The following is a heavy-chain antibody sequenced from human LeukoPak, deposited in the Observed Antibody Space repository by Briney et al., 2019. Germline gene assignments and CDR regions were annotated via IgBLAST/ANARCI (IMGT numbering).Heavy chain of an antibody. Sequence: VASVKVSCKASGYTFIDYYIHWVRQAPGHGPEWMGWMNPKSGRTNYAEKFQGRVTLTRNTSISTAYMELSSLRSEDTAVYYCARWGETKGIAAAPLDYWGQGTLVTVSS. CDR2: MNPKSGRT. CDR1: GYTFIDYY. D-gene: IGHD6-13*01. V-gene: IGHV1-2*02. J-gene: IGHJ4*02. CDR3: ARWGETKGIAAAPLDY.